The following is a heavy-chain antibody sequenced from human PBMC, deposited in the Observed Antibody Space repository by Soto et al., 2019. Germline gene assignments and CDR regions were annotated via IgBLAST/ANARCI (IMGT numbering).Heavy chain of an antibody. CDR1: GFTLSSYA. Sequence: PGGSLRLSCAASGFTLSSYAMSWVRQAPGKGLEWVSTFSSSSGSTYYADSVKGRFTISRDNSKNTLYLQMNGLRAEDTAVYYCAKGHRAGPVGIHFAYWGQGTLVTVSS. J-gene: IGHJ4*02. D-gene: IGHD1-26*01. CDR2: FSSSSGST. V-gene: IGHV3-23*01. CDR3: AKGHRAGPVGIHFAY.